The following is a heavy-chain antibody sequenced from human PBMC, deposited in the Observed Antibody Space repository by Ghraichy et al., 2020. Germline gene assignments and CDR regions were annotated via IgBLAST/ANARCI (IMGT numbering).Heavy chain of an antibody. CDR1: GGSFSGYY. D-gene: IGHD2-2*01. V-gene: IGHV4-34*01. Sequence: SETLSLTCAVYGGSFSGYYWSWIRQPPGKGLEWIGEINHSGSTNYNPSLKSRVTISVDTSKNQFSLKLSSVTAADTAVYYCASASDAFDIWGHGTMVTVSS. CDR3: ASASDAFDI. J-gene: IGHJ3*02. CDR2: INHSGST.